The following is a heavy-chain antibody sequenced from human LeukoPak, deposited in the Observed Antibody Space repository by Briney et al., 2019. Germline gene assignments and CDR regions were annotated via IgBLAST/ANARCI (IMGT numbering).Heavy chain of an antibody. J-gene: IGHJ4*02. CDR3: ARDRAVAGFRFDY. CDR2: INPSGGAT. D-gene: IGHD6-19*01. V-gene: IGHV1-46*01. CDR1: GYTFTSYY. Sequence: ASVKVSCKASGYTFTSYYMHWVRQAPGQGLEWMRVINPSGGATSYAQKFQGRVTMTRDTSTSTVYMELSSLSSDDTAVYYCARDRAVAGFRFDYWGQGTLVTVSS.